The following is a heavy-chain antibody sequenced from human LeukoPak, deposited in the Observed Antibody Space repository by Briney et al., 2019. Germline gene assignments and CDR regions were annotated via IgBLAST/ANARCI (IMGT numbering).Heavy chain of an antibody. CDR1: GYTFTSYG. V-gene: IGHV1-18*01. CDR3: ARVGGGYYYYYMDV. D-gene: IGHD3-16*01. CDR2: ISAYNGNT. Sequence: ASVTVSCKASGYTFTSYGISWVRQAPGQGLEWMGWISAYNGNTNYAQKLQGRVTMTTDTSTSTAYMELRSLRSDDTAVYYCARVGGGYYYYYMDVWGKGTTVTVSS. J-gene: IGHJ6*03.